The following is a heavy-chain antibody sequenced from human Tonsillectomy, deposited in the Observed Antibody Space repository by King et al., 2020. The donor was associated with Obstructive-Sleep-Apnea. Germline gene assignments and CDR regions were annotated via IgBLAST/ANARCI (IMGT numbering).Heavy chain of an antibody. J-gene: IGHJ2*01. D-gene: IGHD6-13*01. V-gene: IGHV2-26*01. CDR1: GFSLSNASMG. CDR3: ARIDSSWYPFDVYCYFDL. Sequence: VTLKESGPVLVKPTETLTLTCTVSGFSLSNASMGVSWIRQPPGKALEWLSHIFSTHEKSYRTFLKNRLTISKDTSKSQVVLTMTNMDPVDTATYYCARIDSSWYPFDVYCYFDLWGRGTLVTVSS. CDR2: IFSTHEK.